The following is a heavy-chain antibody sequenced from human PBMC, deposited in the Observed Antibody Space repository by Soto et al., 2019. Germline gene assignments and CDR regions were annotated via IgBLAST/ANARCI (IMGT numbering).Heavy chain of an antibody. D-gene: IGHD3-22*01. CDR2: IRSKAYGGTT. CDR3: TRERPDSYDSSGYYYVPFWYYYYGMDV. V-gene: IGHV3-49*04. CDR1: GFTFGDYA. J-gene: IGHJ6*02. Sequence: GGSLRLSCTASGFTFGDYAMSWVRQAPGKGLEWVGFIRSKAYGGTTEYAASVKGRFTISRDNSKSIAYLQMNSLKTEDTAVYYCTRERPDSYDSSGYYYVPFWYYYYGMDVWGQGTTVTVSS.